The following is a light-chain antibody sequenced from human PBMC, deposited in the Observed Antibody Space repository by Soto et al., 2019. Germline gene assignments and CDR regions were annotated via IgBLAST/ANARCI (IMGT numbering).Light chain of an antibody. Sequence: DIQMTQSPSTLSASVGDRVIITCRASQSISSWLAWYQQKPGKVPNLLIYDASNLESGVPSRFSGSGSGTEFTLTISSLQPDDFATYYCQHYNSYSEALGQGTKVDIK. J-gene: IGKJ1*01. V-gene: IGKV1-5*01. CDR2: DAS. CDR3: QHYNSYSEA. CDR1: QSISSW.